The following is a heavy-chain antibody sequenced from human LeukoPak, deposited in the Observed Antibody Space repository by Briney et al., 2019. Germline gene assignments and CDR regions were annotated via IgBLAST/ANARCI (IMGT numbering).Heavy chain of an antibody. CDR3: ARGLGSPVPTWFDP. CDR1: GFTFSSYA. Sequence: GGSLRLSCAASGFTFSSYAMHWVRQAPGKGLEWVAVISYDGSNKNYADSVKGRFTISRDNAKNTLYLQMNSLRAEDTAVYYCARGLGSPVPTWFDPWGQGTLVTVSS. J-gene: IGHJ5*02. D-gene: IGHD3-16*01. V-gene: IGHV3-30*04. CDR2: ISYDGSNK.